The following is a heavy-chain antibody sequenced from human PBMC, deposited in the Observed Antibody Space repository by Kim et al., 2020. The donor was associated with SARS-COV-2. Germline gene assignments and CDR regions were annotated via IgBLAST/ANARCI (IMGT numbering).Heavy chain of an antibody. J-gene: IGHJ6*02. CDR3: AKGFLRDGFDV. Sequence: GGSLRLSCAVSRFTFSSYGINWVRHAPGKGLEWVSGISSSGGITNYADSVKGRFTMSRDNAENTLYLQMNSLRAEDTAVYYCAKGFLRDGFDVWGQGTTVTVSS. CDR2: ISSSGGIT. CDR1: RFTFSSYG. D-gene: IGHD3-10*01. V-gene: IGHV3-74*01.